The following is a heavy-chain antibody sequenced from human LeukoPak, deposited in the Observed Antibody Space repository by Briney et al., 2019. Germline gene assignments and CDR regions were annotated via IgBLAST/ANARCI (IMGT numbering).Heavy chain of an antibody. CDR3: AKKAQYDGHYPLDY. Sequence: PGGSLRLSRAASGFTFSSYSMSWVRQAPGKGLEWVLGTSDRGDYTYYADSVKGRFTISRDTSKNTLYLQMNSLRAEDTALYFCAKKAQYDGHYPLDYWGQGTLVTVSA. J-gene: IGHJ4*02. CDR2: TSDRGDYT. D-gene: IGHD4/OR15-4a*01. V-gene: IGHV3-23*01. CDR1: GFTFSSYS.